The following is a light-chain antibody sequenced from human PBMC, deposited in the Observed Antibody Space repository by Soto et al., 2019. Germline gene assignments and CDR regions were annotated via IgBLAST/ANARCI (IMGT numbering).Light chain of an antibody. V-gene: IGKV1D-16*01. J-gene: IGKJ4*01. CDR3: QQYNSYSPGIT. Sequence: DIQMTQSPSSVSASVGDRVTITCRASQGISSWLDWYQQKPGKAPKLLIYAASSLQSGVPSRFSGSGSGTDFTLAISSLQPEDFANYYCQQYNSYSPGITFGGGTKVDIK. CDR2: AAS. CDR1: QGISSW.